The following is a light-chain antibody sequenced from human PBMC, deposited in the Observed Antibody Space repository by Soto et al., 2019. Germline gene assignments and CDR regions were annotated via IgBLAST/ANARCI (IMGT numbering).Light chain of an antibody. CDR1: QSISTS. V-gene: IGKV1-5*03. J-gene: IGKJ1*01. Sequence: DIPMTQSPSTLSASVGDRVTITCRASQSISTSLAWYQQKPGKAPKLLIYKASTLESGVPSRFSGSGSGAEFTLTISSLQPDDFATYYCQQFNSYSWTFGGGTKVEIK. CDR2: KAS. CDR3: QQFNSYSWT.